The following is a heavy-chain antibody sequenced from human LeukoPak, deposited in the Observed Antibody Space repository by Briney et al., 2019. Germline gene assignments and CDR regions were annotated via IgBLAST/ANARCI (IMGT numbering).Heavy chain of an antibody. CDR3: AKGPSRRGELLGF. J-gene: IGHJ4*02. V-gene: IGHV3-7*01. CDR2: INQGGSVK. D-gene: IGHD1-26*01. CDR1: GFSFRDFW. Sequence: GGSLRLSCAASGFSFRDFWMTWVRQAPGKGLEWVANINQGGSVKYYVDSVKGRFTISRDDAKSSLYVQMNSLRDEDTAVYYCAKGPSRRGELLGFWGQGTLVTVSS.